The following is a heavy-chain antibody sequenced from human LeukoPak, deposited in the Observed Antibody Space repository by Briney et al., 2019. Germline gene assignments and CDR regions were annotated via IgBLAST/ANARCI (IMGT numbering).Heavy chain of an antibody. D-gene: IGHD3-10*01. Sequence: SETLSLTCTVSGGSINNYYWSWIRQPPGKGLEWIGYIYSSGSTNYNPSLKSRVTMSVDTSKNQFSLKVSSVTAADTAVYYCARVFDSGSQAYFYYMDVWGKGTTVTIFS. CDR2: IYSSGST. V-gene: IGHV4-59*01. J-gene: IGHJ6*03. CDR3: ARVFDSGSQAYFYYMDV. CDR1: GGSINNYY.